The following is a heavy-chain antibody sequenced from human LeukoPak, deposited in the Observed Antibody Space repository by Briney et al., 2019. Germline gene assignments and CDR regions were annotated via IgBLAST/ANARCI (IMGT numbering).Heavy chain of an antibody. CDR1: GFTFSSYA. Sequence: PGGSLRLSCAASGFTFSSYAMHWVRQAPGKGLEWVAVISSDGSNKYYSDSVKGRFTISRDNSKNTLFLQMNSLRAEDTAVYYCAKGRSSSGTCYSAGDYWGQGTLVTVSS. CDR2: ISSDGSNK. J-gene: IGHJ4*02. CDR3: AKGRSSSGTCYSAGDY. V-gene: IGHV3-30*04. D-gene: IGHD2-15*01.